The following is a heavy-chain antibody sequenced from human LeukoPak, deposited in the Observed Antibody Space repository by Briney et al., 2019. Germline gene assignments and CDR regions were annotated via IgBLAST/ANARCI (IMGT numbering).Heavy chain of an antibody. CDR2: IYYSGST. D-gene: IGHD4-23*01. Sequence: SETLSLTCTVSGGSISSSSYYWGWIRQPPGKGLEWIGSIYYSGSTYYNPSLKSRVTISVDTSKNQFSLKLSSVTAADTAVYYCATLTTVVTPAYFDYWGQGTLVTVSS. CDR1: GGSISSSSYY. J-gene: IGHJ4*02. CDR3: ATLTTVVTPAYFDY. V-gene: IGHV4-39*01.